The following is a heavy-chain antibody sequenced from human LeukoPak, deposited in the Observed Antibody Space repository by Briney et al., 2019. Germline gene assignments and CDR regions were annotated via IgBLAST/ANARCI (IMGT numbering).Heavy chain of an antibody. CDR1: GFTFRSYA. D-gene: IGHD4-11*01. J-gene: IGHJ4*02. Sequence: GGSLRLSCAASGFTFRSYAMNWVRQAPGKGLEWVSAISGTGDSPHYADSVKGRFTISRDNAKNSLYLQMNSLRAEDTAVYYCARDQGTVTNYWGQGTLVTVSS. CDR3: ARDQGTVTNY. V-gene: IGHV3-23*01. CDR2: ISGTGDSP.